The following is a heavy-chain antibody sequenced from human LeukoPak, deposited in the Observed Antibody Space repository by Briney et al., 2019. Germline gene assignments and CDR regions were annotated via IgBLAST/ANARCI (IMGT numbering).Heavy chain of an antibody. CDR3: ASGIDSSGYYAYYYGMDV. V-gene: IGHV3-11*01. Sequence: GGSLRLSCAASGFTFSDYYMSWIRQAPGKGLEWVSYISSSGNTIYYADSVKGRFTISRDNAKNSLYLQMNSLRAEDTAVYYCASGIDSSGYYAYYYGMDVLGQGTTVTVSS. CDR2: ISSSGNTI. CDR1: GFTFSDYY. D-gene: IGHD3-22*01. J-gene: IGHJ6*02.